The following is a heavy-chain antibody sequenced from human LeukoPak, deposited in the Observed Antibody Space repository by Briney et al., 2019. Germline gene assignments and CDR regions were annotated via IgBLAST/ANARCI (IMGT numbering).Heavy chain of an antibody. J-gene: IGHJ4*02. CDR2: INHSGST. V-gene: IGHV4-34*01. Sequence: SETLSLTCAVYGGSFSGYYWSWIRQPPGKGLEWIGEINHSGSTNYNPSLKSRVTISVDTSKNQFSLKLSSVTAADTAVYYCARSTYYYGSSGYYYEDYWGQGTLVTVSS. D-gene: IGHD3-22*01. CDR1: GGSFSGYY. CDR3: ARSTYYYGSSGYYYEDY.